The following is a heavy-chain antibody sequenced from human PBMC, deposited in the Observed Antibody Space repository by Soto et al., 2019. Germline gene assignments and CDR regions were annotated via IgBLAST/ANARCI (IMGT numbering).Heavy chain of an antibody. CDR3: XXXXXXXXXXYGMDV. V-gene: IGHV5-51*01. J-gene: IGHJ6*02. Sequence: EVQLVQSGAEVKKPGESLKISCKGSGYNYTKYWIGWVRQTPGKGLEWMGILYPGDSDTRYSPSFRGQVTISADKSIXTXXXXXXXXXXXXXXXXXXXXXXXXXXXXYGMDVWGQGTTVTVFS. CDR1: GYNYTKYW. CDR2: LYPGDSDT.